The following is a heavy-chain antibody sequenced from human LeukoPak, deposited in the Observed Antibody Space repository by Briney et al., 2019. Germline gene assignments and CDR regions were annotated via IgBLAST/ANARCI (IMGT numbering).Heavy chain of an antibody. D-gene: IGHD3-10*01. V-gene: IGHV3-43D*04. J-gene: IGHJ6*03. CDR1: GFTFDDYA. Sequence: GGSLRLSCAASGFTFDDYAMKWVREAPGKGLEWVSLISWDGGSTYYADSVKGRFTISRDNSKTSLYLQVNSLRAEDTALYYCARGVLIDYQYYYMDVWGKGTTVTVSS. CDR2: ISWDGGST. CDR3: ARGVLIDYQYYYMDV.